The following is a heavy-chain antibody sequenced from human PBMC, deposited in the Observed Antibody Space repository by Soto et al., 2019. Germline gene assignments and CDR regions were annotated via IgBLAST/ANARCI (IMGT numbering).Heavy chain of an antibody. J-gene: IGHJ4*02. CDR3: VPVAVGGDYGYDY. V-gene: IGHV5-51*01. CDR2: IYPGDSDT. Sequence: GESLKISCKGSGYSFTSYWIGWVRQMPGKGLEWMGIIYPGDSDTRYSPSFQGQVTISADKSISTAYLQMNSLRAEDTAIYYCVPVAVGGDYGYDYWGQGTLVTVSS. CDR1: GYSFTSYW. D-gene: IGHD6-19*01.